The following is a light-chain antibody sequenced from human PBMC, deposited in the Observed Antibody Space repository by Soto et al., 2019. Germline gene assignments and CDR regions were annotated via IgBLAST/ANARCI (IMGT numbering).Light chain of an antibody. CDR2: SNN. J-gene: IGLJ1*01. V-gene: IGLV1-47*02. CDR3: AAWDDSLSGHNYV. Sequence: QSVLSHPPSASGTPGQRFTISFSGSISNIVSNYLYWYQQLPGTAPKLLIYSNNQRTSGVPDRFSGSKSGTSASLAISGLRSEDEADYYCAAWDDSLSGHNYVFGTGTKVTVL. CDR1: ISNIVSNY.